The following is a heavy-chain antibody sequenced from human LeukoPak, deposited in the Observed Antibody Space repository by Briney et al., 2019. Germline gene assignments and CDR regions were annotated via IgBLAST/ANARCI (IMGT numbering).Heavy chain of an antibody. Sequence: GASVKVSCKASGYTFTSYDINWVRQATGQGLEWMGWMNPNSGNTGYAQKFQGRVTMTRNTSISTAYMELSSLRSEDTAVYYCARTLGDSSGYDDYYYYMDVWGKGTTVTVSS. V-gene: IGHV1-8*01. J-gene: IGHJ6*03. CDR1: GYTFTSYD. D-gene: IGHD3-22*01. CDR3: ARTLGDSSGYDDYYYYMDV. CDR2: MNPNSGNT.